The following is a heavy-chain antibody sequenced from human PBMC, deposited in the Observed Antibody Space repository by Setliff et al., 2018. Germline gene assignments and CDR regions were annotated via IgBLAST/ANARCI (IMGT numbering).Heavy chain of an antibody. CDR2: ISYDKRNE. J-gene: IGHJ4*02. V-gene: IGHV3-30*14. Sequence: PGGSLRLSCAASGFNFGAYAMHWVRQAPGKGLEWVAVISYDKRNEYYADSVKGRFIISRDDSRNTLYLQMNSLRGEDTAVYYCRLWFEETMRDYWGQGTLVTVSS. D-gene: IGHD3-10*01. CDR1: GFNFGAYA. CDR3: RLWFEETMRDY.